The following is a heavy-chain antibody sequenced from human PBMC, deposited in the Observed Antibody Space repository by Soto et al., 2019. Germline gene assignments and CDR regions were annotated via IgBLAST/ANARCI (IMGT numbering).Heavy chain of an antibody. CDR1: GGSISSGGYS. J-gene: IGHJ6*02. CDR3: ARDGRSYSGSGMGGMDV. V-gene: IGHV4-30-2*01. Sequence: QLQLQESGSGLVKPSQTLSLTCAVSGGSISSGGYSWSWIRQPPGKGLEWIGYIYHSGSTYYNPSLKSRVTISVDRSKNQFSLKRSSVTAAATAVYYCARDGRSYSGSGMGGMDVWGQGTTVTVSS. CDR2: IYHSGST. D-gene: IGHD3-10*01.